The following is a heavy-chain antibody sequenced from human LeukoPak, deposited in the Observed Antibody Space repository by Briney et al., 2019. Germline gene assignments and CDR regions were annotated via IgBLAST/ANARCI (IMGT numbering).Heavy chain of an antibody. V-gene: IGHV3-74*03. CDR3: AKDFVSTGWYESSLDY. CDR2: INTDETYT. Sequence: SGGSLRLSCAASGFTFRRYWMHWVRRTPGRGLVWVSRINTDETYTEYADSVKGRFTISRDNAKDTLYLEMNSLRAEDTAIFYCAKDFVSTGWYESSLDYWGQGTLVTVSS. J-gene: IGHJ4*02. CDR1: GFTFRRYW. D-gene: IGHD6-19*01.